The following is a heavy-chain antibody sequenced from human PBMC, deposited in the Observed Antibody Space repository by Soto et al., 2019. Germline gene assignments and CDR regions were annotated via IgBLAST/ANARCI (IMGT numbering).Heavy chain of an antibody. CDR3: ARGMGGSYYNYYYYGMDV. CDR2: MNPNSGNT. Sequence: ASVKVSCKASGYTFTSYDINWVRQATGQGLEWMGWMNPNSGNTGYAQKFQGRVTMTRNTSISTAYMELSSLRSEDTAVYYCARGMGGSYYNYYYYGMDVWGQGTTVTVPS. V-gene: IGHV1-8*01. D-gene: IGHD1-26*01. CDR1: GYTFTSYD. J-gene: IGHJ6*02.